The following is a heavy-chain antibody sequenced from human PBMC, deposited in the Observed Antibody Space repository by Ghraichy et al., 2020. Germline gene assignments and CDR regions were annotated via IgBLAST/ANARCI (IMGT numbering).Heavy chain of an antibody. CDR2: IYYSGST. D-gene: IGHD2-21*02. V-gene: IGHV4-39*01. J-gene: IGHJ2*01. CDR3: ARQDNCGGDCSPLTRDFWYFDL. Sequence: SETLSLTCTVSGGSISSSSYYWGWIRQPPGKGLEWIGSIYYSGSTYYNPSLKSRVTISVDTSKNQFSLKLSSVTAADTAVYYCARQDNCGGDCSPLTRDFWYFDLWGRGTLVTVSS. CDR1: GGSISSSSYY.